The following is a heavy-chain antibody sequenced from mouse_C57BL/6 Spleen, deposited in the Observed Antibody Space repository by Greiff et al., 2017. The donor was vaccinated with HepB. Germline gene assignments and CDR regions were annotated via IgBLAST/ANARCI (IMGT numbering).Heavy chain of an antibody. CDR1: GFNIKDDY. CDR2: IDPENGDT. Sequence: EVQLQQSGAELVRPGASVKLSCTASGFNIKDDYMHWVKQRPEQGLEWIGWIDPENGDTEYASNFQGKATITADTSSNTAYLQLSSLTSEDTAVYYCTVGNWDGYWGQGTTLTVSS. D-gene: IGHD4-1*01. J-gene: IGHJ2*01. CDR3: TVGNWDGY. V-gene: IGHV14-4*01.